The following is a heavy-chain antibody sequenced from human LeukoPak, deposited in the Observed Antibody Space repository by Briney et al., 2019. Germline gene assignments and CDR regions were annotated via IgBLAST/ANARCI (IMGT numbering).Heavy chain of an antibody. D-gene: IGHD4-23*01. V-gene: IGHV1-18*04. CDR1: GYIFVSHA. CDR3: AREIPPLATVITKYYQYFMDV. Sequence: ASVKVSCKASGYIFVSHAISWVRQAPGQGLEWMGWISPHNGKTEYAQKFQGRVSMTRDTSTSTVYMELRSLRSDDTAVYYCAREIPPLATVITKYYQYFMDVWGKGTTVTVSS. J-gene: IGHJ6*03. CDR2: ISPHNGKT.